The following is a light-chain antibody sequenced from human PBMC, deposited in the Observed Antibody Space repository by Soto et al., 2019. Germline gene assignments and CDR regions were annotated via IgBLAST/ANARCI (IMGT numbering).Light chain of an antibody. V-gene: IGKV3-20*01. Sequence: EIVLTQSPGTLSLSPGERATLSCRASQSVDRNYLAWYQQKPGQAPRLLLYGASNRASGIPRRFSGSESETDFTLTITRLEPEDFAVYYCQQYLTSPWTFGRGTKVEIK. CDR3: QQYLTSPWT. J-gene: IGKJ1*01. CDR1: QSVDRNY. CDR2: GAS.